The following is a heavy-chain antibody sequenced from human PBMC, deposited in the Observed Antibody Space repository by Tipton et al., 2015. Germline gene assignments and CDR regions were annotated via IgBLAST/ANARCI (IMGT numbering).Heavy chain of an antibody. V-gene: IGHV1-2*02. CDR1: GYTFTGFY. CDR2: INPYSGDT. J-gene: IGHJ4*02. Sequence: QSGAEVKKPEASVKVSCKVSGYTFTGFYIHWVRQAPGQGLEWMGWINPYSGDTRYPQDFRGRVTITRDTSISTVYMELSRLRSDDTAVYFCARVTSQTAVKCFDYWGQGTLVTVSS. CDR3: ARVTSQTAVKCFDY. D-gene: IGHD4-17*01.